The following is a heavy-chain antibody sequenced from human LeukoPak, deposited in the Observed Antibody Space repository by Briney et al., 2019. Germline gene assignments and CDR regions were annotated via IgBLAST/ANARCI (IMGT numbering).Heavy chain of an antibody. Sequence: GGSLRLSCAASGLTFSNYAMTWVRLAPGKGLEWVSSPSGSGGGTWYAGSVKGRFTISRDNSKNTLYLQMNSLRAEDTAVYYCAKDRTPYSRSGGYYLGAFDIWGHGTLVTVSS. D-gene: IGHD3-10*01. J-gene: IGHJ3*02. CDR2: PSGSGGGT. V-gene: IGHV3-23*01. CDR3: AKDRTPYSRSGGYYLGAFDI. CDR1: GLTFSNYA.